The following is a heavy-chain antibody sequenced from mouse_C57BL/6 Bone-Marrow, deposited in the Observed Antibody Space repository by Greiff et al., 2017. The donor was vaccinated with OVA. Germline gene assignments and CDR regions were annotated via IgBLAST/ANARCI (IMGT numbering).Heavy chain of an antibody. CDR2: IYPRGGNT. CDR3: ARDYYGSRRFAY. Sequence: QVQLEQSGAELARPGDSVKLSCTASGFTFTSYGICWVNQRPGQGLEWIGEIYPRGGNTYYNEKFQGKATLTADKSASTSYMELRSLTSEYSAVYFCARDYYGSRRFAYWGQGTLVTGSA. V-gene: IGHV1-81*01. CDR1: GFTFTSYG. D-gene: IGHD1-1*01. J-gene: IGHJ3*01.